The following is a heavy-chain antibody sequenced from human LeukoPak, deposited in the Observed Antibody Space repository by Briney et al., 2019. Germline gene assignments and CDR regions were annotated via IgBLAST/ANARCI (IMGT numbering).Heavy chain of an antibody. CDR1: GGSISSGDYY. CDR3: PREGEIAAAGTFRH. Sequence: SETLSLTCTVSGGSISSGDYYWSWIRQPPGKGLEWIGYIYYSGSTYYNPSLKSRVTISVDTSKNQFSLKLSSVTAADTAVYYCPREGEIAAAGTFRHWGQGTLVTVSS. J-gene: IGHJ4*02. D-gene: IGHD6-13*01. V-gene: IGHV4-30-4*08. CDR2: IYYSGST.